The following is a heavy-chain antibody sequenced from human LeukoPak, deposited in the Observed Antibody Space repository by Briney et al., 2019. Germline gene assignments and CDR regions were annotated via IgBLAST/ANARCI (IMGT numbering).Heavy chain of an antibody. J-gene: IGHJ3*01. CDR3: GMSGDRVPLQDDVFDV. Sequence: GESLKISCKVSGYSFTSYCIGWVRQMPGKGLEWMGNIYPGDSRPTYSPSYQGQVTISVDKSINTAYLQWSSLQASDTAMYYCGMSGDRVPLQDDVFDVWGQGTMVTVST. CDR2: IYPGDSRP. CDR1: GYSFTSYC. V-gene: IGHV5-51*01. D-gene: IGHD1-26*01.